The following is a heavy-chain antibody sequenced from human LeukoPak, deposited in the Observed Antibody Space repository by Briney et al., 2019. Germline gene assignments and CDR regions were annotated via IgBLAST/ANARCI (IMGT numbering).Heavy chain of an antibody. J-gene: IGHJ4*02. CDR1: GGSISGYY. V-gene: IGHV4-59*08. CDR3: ARRGIPVAGLDY. Sequence: PSETLSLTCTVSGGSISGYYWSGIRQPPGKGLEWIGYIYHSGNTNYNPSLRSRVTISVDTSRNQFSLNLSSVTAADTAVYYCARRGIPVAGLDYWGQGSLVAVSS. CDR2: IYHSGNT. D-gene: IGHD6-19*01.